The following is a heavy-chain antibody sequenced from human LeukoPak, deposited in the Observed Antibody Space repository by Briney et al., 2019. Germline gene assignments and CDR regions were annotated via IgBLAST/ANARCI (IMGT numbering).Heavy chain of an antibody. CDR3: ARGMTTELPFDP. J-gene: IGHJ5*02. V-gene: IGHV3-66*01. Sequence: GGSLRLSCSASRFTINSNYMSWVRQAPGKGLEWVSVIYSGGSTYYADPVKGRFTISRDKSKNTLYLQMNSLRAEDTAVYYCARGMTTELPFDPWGQGTLVTVSS. CDR2: IYSGGST. D-gene: IGHD4-11*01. CDR1: RFTINSNY.